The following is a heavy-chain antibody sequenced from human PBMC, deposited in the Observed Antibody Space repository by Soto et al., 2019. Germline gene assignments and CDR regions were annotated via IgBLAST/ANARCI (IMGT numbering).Heavy chain of an antibody. CDR1: AGSISSSSYY. CDR3: ARAYGGYADY. V-gene: IGHV4-39*07. D-gene: IGHD5-12*01. CDR2: ISYGGST. J-gene: IGHJ4*02. Sequence: PSETLSLTCTVSAGSISSSSYYWGWIRQPPGKGLEWLGSISYGGSTYYNPSLKSRVTISVDTSKNQFSLKLSSVTAADTAVYYCARAYGGYADYWGQGALVTVSS.